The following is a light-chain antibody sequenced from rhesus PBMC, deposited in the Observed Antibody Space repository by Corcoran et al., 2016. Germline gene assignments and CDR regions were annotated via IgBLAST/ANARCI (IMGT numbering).Light chain of an antibody. CDR1: QSVSSS. CDR2: GAS. Sequence: EIVMTQSPATLSLSPGERATLSCRASQSVSSSLAWYQQKPGQAPRLLIYGASSRTPCIPDRFSGRGSGTVVTLTIGSLEPEDVAVYYCLQHSNWPYSFGQGTKVEIK. CDR3: LQHSNWPYS. J-gene: IGKJ2*01. V-gene: IGKV3-24*01.